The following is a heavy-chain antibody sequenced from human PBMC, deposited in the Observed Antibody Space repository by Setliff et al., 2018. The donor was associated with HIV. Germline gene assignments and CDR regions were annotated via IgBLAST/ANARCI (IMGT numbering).Heavy chain of an antibody. CDR1: GGSITSTTYQ. Sequence: SETLSLTCTVSGGSITSTTYQWAWIRQPPGKGLEWIANIYDSGSTYYNPSLKSRVTISVDTSKNQFSLKLISVTAADTAVYYCARHKTHPFDSWGQGTLVTVSS. CDR2: IYDSGST. J-gene: IGHJ4*02. V-gene: IGHV4-39*01. CDR3: ARHKTHPFDS.